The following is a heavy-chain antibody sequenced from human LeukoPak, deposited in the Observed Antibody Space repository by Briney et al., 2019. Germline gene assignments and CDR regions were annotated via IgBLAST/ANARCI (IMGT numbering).Heavy chain of an antibody. D-gene: IGHD4-17*01. CDR2: IKQDGSEK. V-gene: IGHV3-7*01. CDR1: GFIFRNHW. CDR3: ARGPDYGARVDYLDY. Sequence: GGSLRLSCVASGFIFRNHWMSWVRQAPGRGLEWVAHIKQDGSEKHYVDSVEGRFTLSRDDAKSSLYLQMNSLRVDDSAVYYCARGPDYGARVDYLDYWGQGALVTVSS. J-gene: IGHJ4*02.